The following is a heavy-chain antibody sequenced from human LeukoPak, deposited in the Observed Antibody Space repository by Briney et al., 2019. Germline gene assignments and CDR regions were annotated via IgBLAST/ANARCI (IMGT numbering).Heavy chain of an antibody. J-gene: IGHJ4*02. D-gene: IGHD2-2*01. CDR2: VRSSGSTI. CDR3: ARADCSSTSCYEFDY. Sequence: GGSLRLSCAASGFTFSDYYMSWIRQAPGKGLAWVSYVRSSGSTIYYADSVKGRFTISRDSAKNSLYLQMNSLRAEDTAVYYCARADCSSTSCYEFDYWGQGTLVTVSS. CDR1: GFTFSDYY. V-gene: IGHV3-11*04.